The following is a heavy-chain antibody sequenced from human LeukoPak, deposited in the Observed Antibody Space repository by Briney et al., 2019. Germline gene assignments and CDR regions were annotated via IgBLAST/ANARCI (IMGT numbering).Heavy chain of an antibody. V-gene: IGHV3-15*01. CDR2: IKSKTDGGTT. J-gene: IGHJ4*02. D-gene: IGHD1-7*01. CDR3: TTGLELRLLDY. CDR1: GFTFSNAW. Sequence: PGGSLRLSCADSGFTFSNAWMSWVRQAPGKGLEWVGRIKSKTDGGTTDYAAPVKGRFTISRDDSKNTLYLQMNSLKTEDTPVYYCTTGLELRLLDYWGQGTLVTVSS.